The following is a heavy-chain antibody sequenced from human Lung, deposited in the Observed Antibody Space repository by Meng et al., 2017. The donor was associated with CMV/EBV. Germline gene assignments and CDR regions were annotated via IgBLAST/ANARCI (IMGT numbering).Heavy chain of an antibody. CDR3: ARTNYGDYNWFDP. D-gene: IGHD4-17*01. CDR1: GGSISSGGFY. J-gene: IGHJ5*02. V-gene: IGHV4-31*03. CDR2: IYYGGST. Sequence: QVQLQESGPGLVKPSQTLSLTRTVSGGSISSGGFYWSWIRQHPGKGLEWIGYIYYGGSTYYNPSLRSRVAISIDTSKNQFSLKLTSVTAADTAVYFCARTNYGDYNWFDPWGQGTLVTVSS.